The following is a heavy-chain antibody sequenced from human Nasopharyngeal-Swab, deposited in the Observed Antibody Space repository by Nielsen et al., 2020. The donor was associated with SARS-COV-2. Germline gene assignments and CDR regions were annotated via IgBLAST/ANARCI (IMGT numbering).Heavy chain of an antibody. J-gene: IGHJ4*02. D-gene: IGHD5-24*01. CDR3: AKGLEMATADY. CDR1: GFTFSSYG. CDR2: ILYDGSNK. V-gene: IGHV3-30*18. Sequence: LSLTCAASGFTFSSYGMHWVRQAPGKGLEWVAVILYDGSNKYYADSVKGRFTISRDNSKNTLYLQMNSLRAEDTAVYYCAKGLEMATADYWGQGTLVTVSS.